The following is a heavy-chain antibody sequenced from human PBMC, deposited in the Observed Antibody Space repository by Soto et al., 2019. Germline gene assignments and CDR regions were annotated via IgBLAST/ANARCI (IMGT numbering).Heavy chain of an antibody. V-gene: IGHV4-59*08. D-gene: IGHD3-16*01. Sequence: KASETVSLTCTVSGGSISSYYWSWIRQPPGKGLEWIGYIYYSGSTNYNPSLKSRVTISVDTSKNQFSLKLSSVTAADTAVYYCARGLIRRYFDYWGQGTLVTVSS. CDR3: ARGLIRRYFDY. J-gene: IGHJ4*02. CDR2: IYYSGST. CDR1: GGSISSYY.